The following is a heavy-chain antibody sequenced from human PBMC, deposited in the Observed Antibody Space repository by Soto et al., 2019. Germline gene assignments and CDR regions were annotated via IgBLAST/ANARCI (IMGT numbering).Heavy chain of an antibody. CDR2: IGSSSSTI. Sequence: PGGSLRLSCAASGFTFSSYSMNWVRQAPGKGLEWVSYIGSSSSTIYYADSVKGRFTISRDNAKNSLYLQMNSLRDEDTAVYYCAREEYRGLTRTNRHSDYWGQGTLVTVSS. CDR1: GFTFSSYS. D-gene: IGHD1-20*01. CDR3: AREEYRGLTRTNRHSDY. V-gene: IGHV3-48*02. J-gene: IGHJ4*02.